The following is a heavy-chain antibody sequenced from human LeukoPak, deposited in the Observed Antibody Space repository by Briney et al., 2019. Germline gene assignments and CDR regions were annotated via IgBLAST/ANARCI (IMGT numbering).Heavy chain of an antibody. Sequence: SQTLSLTCAISGDSVSSNSAAWNWIRQSPSRGLEWLGRTYYRSKWYNDYAVSLESRITINPDTSKNQFSLNLTSVTAADTAVYYCARETMFSGYYFDFWGQGILVTVSS. CDR3: ARETMFSGYYFDF. CDR1: GDSVSSNSAA. CDR2: TYYRSKWYN. J-gene: IGHJ4*02. D-gene: IGHD3-10*02. V-gene: IGHV6-1*01.